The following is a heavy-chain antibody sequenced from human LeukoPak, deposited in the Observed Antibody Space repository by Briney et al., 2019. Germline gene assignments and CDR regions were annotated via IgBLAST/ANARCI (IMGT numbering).Heavy chain of an antibody. D-gene: IGHD6-6*01. Sequence: SETLSLTCAVSGGSISSGGYSWSWIRQPPGTGLEGIGYIYHSGSTYYNPSLKSRVTISVDRSKNQFSLKLGSVTAAETAVYYCARVGSIAARRPLYGMDVWGQGPTVTVSS. J-gene: IGHJ6*02. CDR3: ARVGSIAARRPLYGMDV. CDR1: GGSISSGGYS. V-gene: IGHV4-30-2*01. CDR2: IYHSGST.